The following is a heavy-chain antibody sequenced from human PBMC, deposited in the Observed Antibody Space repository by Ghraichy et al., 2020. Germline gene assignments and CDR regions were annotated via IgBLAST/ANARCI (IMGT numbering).Heavy chain of an antibody. CDR3: AKSPGYCGGDCYFFPLDY. J-gene: IGHJ4*02. CDR2: ISGSGGST. V-gene: IGHV3-23*01. D-gene: IGHD2-21*02. Sequence: GGSLRLSCAASGFTFSSYAMSWVRQAPGKGLEWVSAISGSGGSTYYAYSVKGRFTISRDNSKNTRYLQMNSLRAEDTAVYYCAKSPGYCGGDCYFFPLDYWGQGTLVTVSS. CDR1: GFTFSSYA.